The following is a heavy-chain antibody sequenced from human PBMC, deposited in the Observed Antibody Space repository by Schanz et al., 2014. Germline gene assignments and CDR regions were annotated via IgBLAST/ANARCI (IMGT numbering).Heavy chain of an antibody. Sequence: QVQLVQSGVEVKKPGASMKVSCLASGYSFTEYFLHWVRQAPGQGLEWMGWINPNSGETNYEQKFKGRVTLTSDTSISTAFMELSGLTSDDTATYFCARARYTGYDCSGYWGQGTLLIVSS. CDR2: INPNSGET. CDR3: ARARYTGYDCSGY. J-gene: IGHJ4*02. D-gene: IGHD5-12*01. CDR1: GYSFTEYF. V-gene: IGHV1-2*02.